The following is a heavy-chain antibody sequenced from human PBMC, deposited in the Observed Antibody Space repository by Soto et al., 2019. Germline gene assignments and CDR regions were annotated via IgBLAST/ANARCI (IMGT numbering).Heavy chain of an antibody. D-gene: IGHD2-15*01. Sequence: QVQLVQSGAEVKKPGASVKVSCKASGYTFTNYAMHWVRQAPGQRLEWMGWINAGNGNTKYSQKFQGRVTITRDTYASTAYMELSSLRSEDTAVYYCASDYCSGGSCPLYYGMDVWGQGTTVTVSS. V-gene: IGHV1-3*01. CDR2: INAGNGNT. CDR1: GYTFTNYA. J-gene: IGHJ6*02. CDR3: ASDYCSGGSCPLYYGMDV.